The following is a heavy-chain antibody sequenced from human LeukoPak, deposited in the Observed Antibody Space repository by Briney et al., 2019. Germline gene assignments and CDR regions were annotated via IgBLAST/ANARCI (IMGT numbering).Heavy chain of an antibody. Sequence: PGGSLRLSCAASGFTFDDYAMHWVRQAPGKGLEWVSGISWSSGSIGYADSVKGRFTISRDNAKNSLYLQMNSLRAEDTALYYCAKDSVYDSSGYYSNWGQGTLVTVSS. CDR2: ISWSSGSI. CDR3: AKDSVYDSSGYYSN. CDR1: GFTFDDYA. V-gene: IGHV3-9*01. D-gene: IGHD3-22*01. J-gene: IGHJ4*02.